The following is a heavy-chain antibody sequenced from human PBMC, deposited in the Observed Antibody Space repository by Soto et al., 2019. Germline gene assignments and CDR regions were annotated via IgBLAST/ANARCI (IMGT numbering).Heavy chain of an antibody. V-gene: IGHV1-18*01. CDR2: ISVYNGNT. CDR3: ARDPYYDFWSGYYTPYYFDY. CDR1: GYTFTTYG. D-gene: IGHD3-3*01. J-gene: IGHJ4*02. Sequence: ASVKVSCKASGYTFTTYGISWVRQAPGQGLEWMGWISVYNGNTNYAQKLQGRVTMTTDTSTSTAYMELRSLRSDDTAVYYCARDPYYDFWSGYYTPYYFDYWGQGTLVTVSS.